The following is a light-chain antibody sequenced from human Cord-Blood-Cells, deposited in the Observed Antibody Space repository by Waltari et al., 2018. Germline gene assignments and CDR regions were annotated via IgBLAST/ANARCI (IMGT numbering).Light chain of an antibody. J-gene: IGKJ4*01. Sequence: DIQMTQSPSSLSASVGDRVTITCRASQSISSYLNWYQQKPGKAPKPLIYAASSFQSGVPSRFSGSGSGTDFTLTISSLQPEDFATYYCQQSYSTLRSFGGGTKVEIK. CDR2: AAS. V-gene: IGKV1-39*01. CDR3: QQSYSTLRS. CDR1: QSISSY.